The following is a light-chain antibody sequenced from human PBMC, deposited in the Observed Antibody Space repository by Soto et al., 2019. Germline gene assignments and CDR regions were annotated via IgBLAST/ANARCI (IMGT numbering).Light chain of an antibody. J-gene: IGKJ1*01. CDR2: DAS. V-gene: IGKV3-20*01. Sequence: EIVLTQSPGTLSLSPVERATLSCMASQSVSSSYLAWYQHKPGQPPRNVIYDASNRATGIPDRFSGSGSGTDFTLTISRLEPEDFAVYYCQQYGSSPTFGQGTKVDIK. CDR1: QSVSSSY. CDR3: QQYGSSPT.